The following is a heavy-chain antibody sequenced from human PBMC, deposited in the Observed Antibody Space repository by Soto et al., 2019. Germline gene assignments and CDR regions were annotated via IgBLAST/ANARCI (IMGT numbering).Heavy chain of an antibody. Sequence: SETLSLTCAVSGGSFTSNNWWTWVRQPPGQGLEWIGEIYRTGSTNYNPSLKSRVTISLDKSENQFSLKMTSLTAADTAVYYCASRDPGTSVDYWGQGTLVTVSS. D-gene: IGHD1-7*01. CDR3: ASRDPGTSVDY. J-gene: IGHJ4*02. CDR1: GGSFTSNNW. V-gene: IGHV4-4*02. CDR2: IYRTGST.